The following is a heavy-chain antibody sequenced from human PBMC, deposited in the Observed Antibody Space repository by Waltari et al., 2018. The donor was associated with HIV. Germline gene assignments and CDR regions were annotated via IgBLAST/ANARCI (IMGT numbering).Heavy chain of an antibody. CDR3: TTSRPGAMFGDL. J-gene: IGHJ4*02. CDR2: LNPNSGRT. Sequence: QAQLVQSGDELKHPGTSLRVSCTASVNNLNTLDVNWVRQAAGQGLEWMGWLNPNSGRTGYARKFQGRVTMTMNTYTKTAYMDLRDLRFEDTAVYYCTTSRPGAMFGDLWGQGSLITVS. CDR1: VNNLNTLD. D-gene: IGHD3-3*01. V-gene: IGHV1-8*01.